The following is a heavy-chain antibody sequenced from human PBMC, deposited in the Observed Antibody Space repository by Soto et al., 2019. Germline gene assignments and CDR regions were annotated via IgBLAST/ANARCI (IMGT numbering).Heavy chain of an antibody. CDR3: ARDLPTMDV. V-gene: IGHV1-18*01. Sequence: QVQLVQSGAEVKKPGASVKVSCKASGYTFTSYGISWVRQAPGQGLEWMGWIRAYNGNTNYAQKRQGRVTMTTDPSTSTAYMELRSLSSDDTAVYYGARDLPTMDVWGQGTTVTVSS. J-gene: IGHJ6*02. CDR1: GYTFTSYG. CDR2: IRAYNGNT.